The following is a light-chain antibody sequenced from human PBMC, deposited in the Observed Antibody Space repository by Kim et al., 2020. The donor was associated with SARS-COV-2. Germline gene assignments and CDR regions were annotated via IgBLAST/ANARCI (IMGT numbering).Light chain of an antibody. Sequence: AIQLTQSPPSLSASVGDRVIITCRASQGITSGLAWYQQKPGKAPNLLIYDASSLESGVPSRFSGSGSGTDFTLTISSLQPEDFATYYCQQFNSYPLSFGGGTKVDIK. V-gene: IGKV1-13*02. CDR1: QGITSG. CDR3: QQFNSYPLS. J-gene: IGKJ4*01. CDR2: DAS.